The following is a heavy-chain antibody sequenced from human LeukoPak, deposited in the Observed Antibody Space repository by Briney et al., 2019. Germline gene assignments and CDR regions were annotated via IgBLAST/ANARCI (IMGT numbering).Heavy chain of an antibody. V-gene: IGHV3-7*01. Sequence: GGSLRLSCAASGFTFSRYWMSWVRQAPEKGLEWVANINQDGSEKYYVESVKGRFTMSRDNAKNSLYLQMNSLRGEDTAVYYCARNVGDYGDYGWGQGTLVTVSS. CDR3: ARNVGDYGDYG. D-gene: IGHD4-17*01. CDR2: INQDGSEK. CDR1: GFTFSRYW. J-gene: IGHJ4*02.